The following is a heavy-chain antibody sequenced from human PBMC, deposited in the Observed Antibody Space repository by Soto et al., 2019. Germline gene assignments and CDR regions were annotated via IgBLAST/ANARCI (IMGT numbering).Heavy chain of an antibody. V-gene: IGHV2-26*01. CDR2: IFSNDEK. J-gene: IGHJ4*02. Sequence: QVTLKESGPVLVKPTETLTLTGTVSGFSLSNARMGVSWIHQPPGKALEWLAHIFSNDEKSYSTSLKSRLTISKDTSKSQVVLIMTNMDPVDTSTYYCARIDVTSGEFDYWGQGTLVTVSS. D-gene: IGHD3-10*01. CDR1: GFSLSNARMG. CDR3: ARIDVTSGEFDY.